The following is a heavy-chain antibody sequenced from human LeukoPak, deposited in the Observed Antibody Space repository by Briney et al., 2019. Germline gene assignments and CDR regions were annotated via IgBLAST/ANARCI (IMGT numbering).Heavy chain of an antibody. Sequence: GGSLRLSCAASGFTVSSNYMNWVRQAPGKGLEWVSVIYSGGSTYYADSVKGRFTISRDNAKNSLYLQMNRLRAEDTAVYYCARDVTSRPRYLDYWGQGTLVTVSS. CDR1: GFTVSSNY. D-gene: IGHD6-6*01. V-gene: IGHV3-66*01. J-gene: IGHJ4*02. CDR3: ARDVTSRPRYLDY. CDR2: IYSGGST.